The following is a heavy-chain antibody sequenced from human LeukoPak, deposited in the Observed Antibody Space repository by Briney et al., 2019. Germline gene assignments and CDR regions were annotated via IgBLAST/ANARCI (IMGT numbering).Heavy chain of an antibody. CDR3: ARDTPPTPTVTPFDY. J-gene: IGHJ4*02. V-gene: IGHV3-21*01. CDR2: ISSSSYI. Sequence: GGSLRLSCAASGFTFSSYSMNWVRQAPGKGLEWVSSISSSSYIYYADSVKGRFTISRDNAKNSLYLQMNSLRAEDTAVYYCARDTPPTPTVTPFDYWGQGTLVTVSS. D-gene: IGHD4-17*01. CDR1: GFTFSSYS.